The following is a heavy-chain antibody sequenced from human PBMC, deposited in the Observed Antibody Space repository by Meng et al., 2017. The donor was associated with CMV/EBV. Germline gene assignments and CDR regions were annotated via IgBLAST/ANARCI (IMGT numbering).Heavy chain of an antibody. J-gene: IGHJ4*02. CDR3: AKDVRLWRRIAAAGLDY. D-gene: IGHD6-13*01. CDR1: GFTFSSYG. V-gene: IGHV3-30*02. Sequence: SCAASGFTFSSYGMHWVRQAPGKGLEWVAFIRYDGSNKYYADSVKGRFTISRDNSKNTLYLQMNSLRAEDTAVYYCAKDVRLWRRIAAAGLDYWGQGTLVTVSS. CDR2: IRYDGSNK.